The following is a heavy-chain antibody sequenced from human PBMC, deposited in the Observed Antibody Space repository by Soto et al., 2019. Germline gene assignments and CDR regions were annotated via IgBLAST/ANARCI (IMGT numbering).Heavy chain of an antibody. CDR2: IYYSGST. CDR1: GGSISSSSYY. V-gene: IGHV4-39*01. D-gene: IGHD2-2*01. Sequence: SETLSLTCTVSGGSISSSSYYWGWIRQPPGKGLEWIGSIYYSGSTYYNPSLKSRVTISVDTSKNQFSLKLSSVTAADTAVYYCARPNLYSTTIYYFDYWGQGTLVTVSS. CDR3: ARPNLYSTTIYYFDY. J-gene: IGHJ4*02.